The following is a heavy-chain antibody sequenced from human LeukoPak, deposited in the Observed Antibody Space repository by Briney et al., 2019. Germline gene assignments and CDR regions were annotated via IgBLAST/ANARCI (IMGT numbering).Heavy chain of an antibody. Sequence: GGSLRLSCAASGFTFSSYSMNWVRQAPGKGLEWVSYISSSSSTIYYADSVKGRFTISRDNAKNSLYLQMNSLRAEDTAVYYCAKGIYCSSTSCYMHYYYYMDVWGKGTTVTVSS. J-gene: IGHJ6*03. CDR1: GFTFSSYS. CDR2: ISSSSSTI. D-gene: IGHD2-2*02. V-gene: IGHV3-48*01. CDR3: AKGIYCSSTSCYMHYYYYMDV.